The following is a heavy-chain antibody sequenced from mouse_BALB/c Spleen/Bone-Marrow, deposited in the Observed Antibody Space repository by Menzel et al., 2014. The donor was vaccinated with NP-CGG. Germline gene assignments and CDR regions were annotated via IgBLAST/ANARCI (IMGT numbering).Heavy chain of an antibody. Sequence: EVQLVESGADLVKPGASVKLSCTASGFNIKDTYIHWVKQRPEQGLEWIGRADPANGNTKYAPKFQGKATITADTSSNTAYLRLSSLTSEDTAVYYCARRFGNSPRDSAMVNWGRGTSVTVSS. CDR1: GFNIKDTY. V-gene: IGHV14-3*02. J-gene: IGHJ4*01. CDR3: ARRFGNSPRDSAMVN. D-gene: IGHD2-1*01. CDR2: ADPANGNT.